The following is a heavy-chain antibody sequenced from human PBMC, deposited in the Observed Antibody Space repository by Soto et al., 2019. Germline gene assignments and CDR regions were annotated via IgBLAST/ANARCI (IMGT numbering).Heavy chain of an antibody. V-gene: IGHV4-61*03. CDR3: ARAWRLLPYYVMNV. Sequence: SETLSLTCIVSGDSVTSGSYYWTWLRQPPGKGLEWIGYISYTGRTKYNPSLQSRVTISVDTSKNDFSLNLSSVTASDTAVYFCARAWRLLPYYVMNVWGQGTAVTVSS. D-gene: IGHD5-12*01. J-gene: IGHJ6*02. CDR2: ISYTGRT. CDR1: GDSVTSGSYY.